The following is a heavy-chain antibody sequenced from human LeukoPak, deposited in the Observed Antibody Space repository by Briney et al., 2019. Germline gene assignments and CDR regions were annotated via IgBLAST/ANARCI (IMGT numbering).Heavy chain of an antibody. CDR3: ARGRQNSGSYSDAFDI. CDR1: GFTFSSYS. Sequence: GGSLRLSCAASGFTFSSYSMNWVRQAPGKGLEWVSSISSSSSYIYYADSVKGRFTISRDNAKNSLYLQMNSLRAEDTAVYYCARGRQNSGSYSDAFDIWGQGTMVTVSS. J-gene: IGHJ3*02. V-gene: IGHV3-21*01. CDR2: ISSSSSYI. D-gene: IGHD1-26*01.